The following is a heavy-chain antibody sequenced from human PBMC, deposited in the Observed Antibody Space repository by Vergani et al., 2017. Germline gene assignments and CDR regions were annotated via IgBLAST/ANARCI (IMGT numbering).Heavy chain of an antibody. CDR3: ARDNDFWSGYYSYYYYYMDV. CDR2: ISSDGRNK. J-gene: IGHJ6*03. D-gene: IGHD3-3*01. V-gene: IGHV3-30-3*01. Sequence: QVQLVESGGGVVQPGRSLRLSCEASGFTFSSYAMHWVRQAPGKGLEWLAVISSDGRNKYYAHSGKGRFTISRDNSKNTLYLQMNSLRAEDTAVYYCARDNDFWSGYYSYYYYYMDVWGKGTTVTVSS. CDR1: GFTFSSYA.